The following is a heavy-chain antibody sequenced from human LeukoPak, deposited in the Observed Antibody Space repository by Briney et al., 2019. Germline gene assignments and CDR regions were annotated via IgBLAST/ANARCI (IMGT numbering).Heavy chain of an antibody. Sequence: SVKVSCKVSGYTLTELSTHWVRQAPGKGLEWRGGFDPEDGEIVYAQNFQGRVTMTEDTSIDTAYMELSSLRSEDTAVYYCARVGMLCTNGVCYRRPFDPWGQGTLVTVSS. CDR1: GYTLTELS. CDR2: FDPEDGEI. D-gene: IGHD2-8*01. CDR3: ARVGMLCTNGVCYRRPFDP. V-gene: IGHV1-24*01. J-gene: IGHJ5*02.